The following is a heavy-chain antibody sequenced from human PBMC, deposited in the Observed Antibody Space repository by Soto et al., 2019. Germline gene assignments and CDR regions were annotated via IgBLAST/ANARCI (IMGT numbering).Heavy chain of an antibody. V-gene: IGHV3-30*02. D-gene: IGHD2-2*01. Sequence: PGGSLRLSCAASGFTFSSYGMHWVRQAPGKGLEWVAVIPHDGTNKYYGDSVKGRFTTSRDDSKNTLYLQMNSLRAEDTAVYYCAKNKFCSSTSCHYYGMDVWGQGTTVTVSS. CDR2: IPHDGTNK. J-gene: IGHJ6*02. CDR3: AKNKFCSSTSCHYYGMDV. CDR1: GFTFSSYG.